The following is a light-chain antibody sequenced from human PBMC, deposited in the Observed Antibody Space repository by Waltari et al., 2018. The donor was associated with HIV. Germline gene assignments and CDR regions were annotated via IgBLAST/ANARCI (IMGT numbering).Light chain of an antibody. V-gene: IGLV1-44*01. J-gene: IGLJ3*02. CDR3: SAWDASLGAWM. CDR1: TSNIGTNK. Sequence: QSVLTQPPSASGTPGQRIIISCSGSTSNIGTNKVNWYQQLPGTTPRILLNSNVQPHSGVPARCARSVSGTSTSLAISGLQAEDGADYYCSAWDASLGAWMFGGGTKLTVL. CDR2: SNV.